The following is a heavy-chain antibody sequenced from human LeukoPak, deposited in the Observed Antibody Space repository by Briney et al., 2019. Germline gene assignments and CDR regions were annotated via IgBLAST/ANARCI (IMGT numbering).Heavy chain of an antibody. V-gene: IGHV3-23*01. CDR2: IVGRSGNT. D-gene: IGHD3-10*01. Sequence: QSGGSLRLSCEGSGFTFTNYAMTWVRQAPGKGLEWVAGIVGRSGNTYYADSVKGRFTISRDNSRSTLYLQMNSLRAEDTAQYYCAKDKIVGDGRWDFDHWGQGTLGTVSS. J-gene: IGHJ4*02. CDR3: AKDKIVGDGRWDFDH. CDR1: GFTFTNYA.